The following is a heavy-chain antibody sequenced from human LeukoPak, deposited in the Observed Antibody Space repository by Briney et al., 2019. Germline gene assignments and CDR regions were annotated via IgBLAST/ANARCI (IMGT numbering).Heavy chain of an antibody. D-gene: IGHD2-15*01. V-gene: IGHV4-39*07. CDR2: IYYTGST. J-gene: IGHJ4*02. Sequence: PSETLSLTCTVSGGSISTTNYYWGWIRQPPGKGLEWIGTIYYTGSTYYNPSLKSRVTISVDTSKNQFSLKLSSVTAADTAMYYCARRGYCSGGSCYDHFDYWGQGTLVTVSS. CDR1: GGSISTTNYY. CDR3: ARRGYCSGGSCYDHFDY.